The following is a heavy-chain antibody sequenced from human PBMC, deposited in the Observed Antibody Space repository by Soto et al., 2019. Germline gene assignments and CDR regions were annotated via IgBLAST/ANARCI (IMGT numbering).Heavy chain of an antibody. D-gene: IGHD3-3*01. CDR1: GYSFTSYW. CDR2: IYPGDSDT. V-gene: IGHV5-51*01. J-gene: IGHJ6*02. Sequence: GESLKISCKGSGYSFTSYWIGWVRQMPGKGLEWMGIIYPGDSDTRYSPSFQGQGTISADKSISTAYLQWSSLKASDTAMYYYATYDFWSGYYSRYYYYGMDVWGQGTTVTVSS. CDR3: ATYDFWSGYYSRYYYYGMDV.